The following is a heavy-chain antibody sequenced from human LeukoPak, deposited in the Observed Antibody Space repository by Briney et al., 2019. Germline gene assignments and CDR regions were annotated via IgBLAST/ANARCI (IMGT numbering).Heavy chain of an antibody. CDR1: GGSISGYY. CDR3: ARGRGIVGATFSFDY. V-gene: IGHV4-34*01. D-gene: IGHD1-26*01. Sequence: PSETLSLTCTVSGGSISGYYWSWIRQPPGKGLEWIGEINHSGSTNYNPSLKSRVTISVDTSKNQFSLKLSSVTAADTAVYYCARGRGIVGATFSFDYWGQGTLVTVSS. J-gene: IGHJ4*02. CDR2: INHSGST.